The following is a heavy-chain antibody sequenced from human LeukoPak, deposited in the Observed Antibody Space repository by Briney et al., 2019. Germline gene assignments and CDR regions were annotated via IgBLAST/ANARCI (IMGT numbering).Heavy chain of an antibody. Sequence: SQTLSLTCAISGDSVSSNSAAWNWIRQSPSRGLEWLGRTYYRSKWYNDYAVSVKSRITINPDTSKNQFSLQLNSVTPEDAAVYYCARDRDFLGYCSGGSCYVHYCYGMDVWGQGTTVTVSS. CDR2: TYYRSKWYN. V-gene: IGHV6-1*01. D-gene: IGHD2-15*01. J-gene: IGHJ6*02. CDR3: ARDRDFLGYCSGGSCYVHYCYGMDV. CDR1: GDSVSSNSAA.